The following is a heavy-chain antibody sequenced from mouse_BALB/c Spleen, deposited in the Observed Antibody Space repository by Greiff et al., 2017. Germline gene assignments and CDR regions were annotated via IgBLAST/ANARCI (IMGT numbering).Heavy chain of an antibody. D-gene: IGHD2-1*01. V-gene: IGHV14-3*02. J-gene: IGHJ3*01. CDR1: GFTIKDTY. CDR2: IDPANGNT. Sequence: EVQLQQSGAELVKPGASVKLSCTASGFTIKDTYMHWVKQRPEQGLEWIGRIDPANGNTKYDPKFQGKATITADTSSNTAYLQLSSLTSEDTAVYYCASYGNYLWFAYWGQGTLVTVSA. CDR3: ASYGNYLWFAY.